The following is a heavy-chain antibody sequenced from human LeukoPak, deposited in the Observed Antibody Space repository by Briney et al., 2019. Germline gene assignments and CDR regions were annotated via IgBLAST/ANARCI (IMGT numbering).Heavy chain of an antibody. V-gene: IGHV3-64*04. CDR1: GFTFRAYT. J-gene: IGHJ4*02. CDR3: ARDPPLYY. Sequence: GGSLRLSCSASGFTFRAYTRHWVRPAPGRGLEYVSAISPNGGSTYYADSVKGRITISRDNAKITLNLQRNRLRAEDTAVYYWARDPPLYYWGQGTLVTVSS. CDR2: ISPNGGST.